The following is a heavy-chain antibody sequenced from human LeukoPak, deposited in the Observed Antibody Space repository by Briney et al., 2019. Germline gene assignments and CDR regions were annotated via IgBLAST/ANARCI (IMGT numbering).Heavy chain of an antibody. J-gene: IGHJ6*04. Sequence: GASVKVSCKASGYTFTSYDINWVRQATGQGLEWMGWMNPNSGNTGYAQKFQGRVTMTEDTSTDTAYMELSSLRSEDTAVYYCATMKGHMVRGVPSPYYYYYGMDVWGKGTTVTVSS. CDR2: MNPNSGNT. V-gene: IGHV1-8*01. CDR1: GYTFTSYD. D-gene: IGHD3-10*01. CDR3: ATMKGHMVRGVPSPYYYYYGMDV.